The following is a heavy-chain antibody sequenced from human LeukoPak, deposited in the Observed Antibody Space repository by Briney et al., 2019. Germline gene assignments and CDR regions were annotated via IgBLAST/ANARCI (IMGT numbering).Heavy chain of an antibody. V-gene: IGHV4-61*02. Sequence: SQTLSLTCTVSGGSISSGSYFWNWIRQPAGKGLEWIGRIYTSGTTNYNPSLKSRVTISVDTSKNQFSLKLSSVTAADTAVYYCARDDYGGYGMDVWGQGTTVTVSS. CDR1: GGSISSGSYF. CDR3: ARDDYGGYGMDV. CDR2: IYTSGTT. D-gene: IGHD4-23*01. J-gene: IGHJ6*02.